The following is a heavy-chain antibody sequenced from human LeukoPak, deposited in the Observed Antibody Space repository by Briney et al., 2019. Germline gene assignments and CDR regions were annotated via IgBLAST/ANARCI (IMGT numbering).Heavy chain of an antibody. J-gene: IGHJ4*02. V-gene: IGHV1-2*02. D-gene: IGHD5-12*01. CDR2: INPNSGGT. Sequence: AASVNVSRLSSGYTFTGYYLHWVRQAPGHGLEWMGWINPNSGGTNYAQKFQGRVTMTRDTSISTAYMELSRLRSDDTAVYYCARGRRGYDRFDYWGQGTLVTVSS. CDR1: GYTFTGYY. CDR3: ARGRRGYDRFDY.